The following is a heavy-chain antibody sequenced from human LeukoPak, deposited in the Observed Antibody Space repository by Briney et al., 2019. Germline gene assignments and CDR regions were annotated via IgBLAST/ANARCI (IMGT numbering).Heavy chain of an antibody. CDR1: GFTFSNYG. Sequence: PGGSLRLSCAVSGFTFSNYGMHWLRQAPGKGLEWVAAISYDGHNKNYAAPVKGRFTISRDNSKDTLYLQMDSLRAEDTGVYYCAEGGLHYHDSNASDFWGQGTLVTVS. CDR2: ISYDGHNK. J-gene: IGHJ4*02. V-gene: IGHV3-30*18. D-gene: IGHD3-22*01. CDR3: AEGGLHYHDSNASDF.